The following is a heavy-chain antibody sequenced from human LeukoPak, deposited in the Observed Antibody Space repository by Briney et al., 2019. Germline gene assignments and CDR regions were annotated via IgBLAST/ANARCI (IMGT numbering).Heavy chain of an antibody. CDR1: GYTLTELS. V-gene: IGHV1-24*01. CDR3: ATDTLHITTVRGVPNTPYYYGMDV. CDR2: FDPEDGET. Sequence: ASVKVSCKVSGYTLTELSMHWVRQAPGKGLEWMGGFDPEDGETIYAQKFQGRVTMTEDTSTDTAYMELSSLRSEDTAVYYCATDTLHITTVRGVPNTPYYYGMDVWGKGTTVTVSS. J-gene: IGHJ6*04. D-gene: IGHD3-10*01.